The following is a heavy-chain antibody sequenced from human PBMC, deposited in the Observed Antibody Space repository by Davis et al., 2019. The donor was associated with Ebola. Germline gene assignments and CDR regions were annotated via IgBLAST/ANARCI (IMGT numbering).Heavy chain of an antibody. V-gene: IGHV1-2*02. J-gene: IGHJ5*02. CDR1: GYTFTSYD. CDR3: ARDEGYCSGGSCYSVWFDP. Sequence: ASVKVSCKASGYTFTSYDINWVRQATGQGLEWMGWINPNSGGTNYAQKFQGRVTMTRDTSISTAYMELSRLRSDDTAVYYCARDEGYCSGGSCYSVWFDPWGQGTLVTVSS. D-gene: IGHD2-15*01. CDR2: INPNSGGT.